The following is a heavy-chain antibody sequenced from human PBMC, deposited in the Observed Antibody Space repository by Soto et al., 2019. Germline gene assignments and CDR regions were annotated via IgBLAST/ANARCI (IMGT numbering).Heavy chain of an antibody. CDR2: IISKAYGWTT. Sequence: GGSLRLSCTASGFTFGDYAMSWFRQAPGKGLEWVGFIISKAYGWTTEYAASVKGRFTISRDDSKSIAYLQMNSLKTEDTAVYYCTRGGYYYDSSGYYYWGQGTLVTVSS. CDR3: TRGGYYYDSSGYYY. V-gene: IGHV3-49*03. D-gene: IGHD3-22*01. J-gene: IGHJ4*02. CDR1: GFTFGDYA.